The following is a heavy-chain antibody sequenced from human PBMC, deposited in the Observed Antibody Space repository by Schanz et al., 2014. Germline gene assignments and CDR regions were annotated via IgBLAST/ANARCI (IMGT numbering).Heavy chain of an antibody. J-gene: IGHJ4*02. CDR2: ISWNSGII. Sequence: VQLVESGGGVVRPGGSLRLSCAGSGFTFSNYANHWVRQAPGKGLEWVSSISWNSGIIDYVDSVKGRFTISRDNAKNSLYLQMNSLTAEDTAVYYCARGVRIDYWGQGTLVTVSS. CDR3: ARGVRIDY. CDR1: GFTFSNYA. D-gene: IGHD3-3*01. V-gene: IGHV3-48*04.